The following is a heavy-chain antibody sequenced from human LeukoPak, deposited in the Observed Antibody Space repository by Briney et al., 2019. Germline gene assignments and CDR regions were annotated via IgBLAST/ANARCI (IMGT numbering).Heavy chain of an antibody. CDR2: ISPSGHT. CDR1: GGSISNSVYY. CDR3: AGDDCSSSSCYLFH. J-gene: IGHJ4*02. Sequence: PSETLSLTCTVSGGSISNSVYYWGWIRQPAGKGLEWIGRISPSGHTNYNPSLKSRVTISVDTSKNQFSLKLSSVTAADRGMYYCAGDDCSSSSCYLFHWGQGTLVTVSS. V-gene: IGHV4-61*02. D-gene: IGHD2-2*01.